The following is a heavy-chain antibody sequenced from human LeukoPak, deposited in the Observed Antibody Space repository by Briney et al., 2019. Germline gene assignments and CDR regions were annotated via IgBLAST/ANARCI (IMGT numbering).Heavy chain of an antibody. V-gene: IGHV3-23*01. D-gene: IGHD3-9*01. CDR1: GFTFSGSA. Sequence: GGSLRLSCAASGFTFSGSAMHWVRQASGKGLEWVSAVSGRDTSTYYTDSVKGRFTISRDNSKNTLYLQMNSLSAEDTAIYYCAKWGDYDVLTGYYDSDYWGQGTLVTVSS. CDR3: AKWGDYDVLTGYYDSDY. CDR2: VSGRDTST. J-gene: IGHJ4*02.